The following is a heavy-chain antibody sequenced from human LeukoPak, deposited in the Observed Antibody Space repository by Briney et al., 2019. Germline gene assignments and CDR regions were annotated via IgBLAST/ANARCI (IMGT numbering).Heavy chain of an antibody. CDR3: AKASGGNSALPGDY. CDR1: GFTFSRYV. Sequence: PGGSLRLSCAASGFTFSRYVMHWVRQAPGKGLEWVAFVRYDEGDKYYVDSVKGRFAISRDNSKNTLYLQMNSLRVEDTAIYYCAKASGGNSALPGDYWGQGTLVTVSS. CDR2: VRYDEGDK. D-gene: IGHD4-23*01. J-gene: IGHJ4*02. V-gene: IGHV3-30*02.